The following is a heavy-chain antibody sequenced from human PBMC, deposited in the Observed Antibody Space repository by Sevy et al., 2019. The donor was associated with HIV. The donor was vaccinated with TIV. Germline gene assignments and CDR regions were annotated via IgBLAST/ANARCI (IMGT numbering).Heavy chain of an antibody. CDR1: GFTFSSYA. Sequence: GGSLRLSCSASGFTFSSYAMHWVRHAPGKGLEYVSAISSNGGSTYYADSVKGRFTISRDNSKNTLYLQMSSLRAEDTAVYYCRTVYSSSWYYFDYWGQGTLVTVSS. J-gene: IGHJ4*02. CDR2: ISSNGGST. CDR3: RTVYSSSWYYFDY. D-gene: IGHD6-13*01. V-gene: IGHV3-64D*06.